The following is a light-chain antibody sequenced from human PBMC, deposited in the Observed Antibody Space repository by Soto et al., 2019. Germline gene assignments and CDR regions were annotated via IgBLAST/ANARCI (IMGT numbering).Light chain of an antibody. V-gene: IGKV3-20*01. J-gene: IGKJ3*01. CDR1: QSVSSSY. CDR3: QQYGSPFT. CDR2: GAS. Sequence: EIVLTQSPGTLSLSPGERATLSCRASQSVSSSYLAWYQQKPGQAPRLLIYGASSRATGIPDRFSGSGSGTDFTFTISRLEPEDFAVYYCQQYGSPFTFGPGTKVDIK.